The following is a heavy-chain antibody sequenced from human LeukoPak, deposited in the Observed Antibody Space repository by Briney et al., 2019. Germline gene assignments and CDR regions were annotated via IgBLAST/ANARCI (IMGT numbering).Heavy chain of an antibody. CDR2: ISSSSSYI. CDR3: ARGDPDCSSTSCPSCYYGMDV. D-gene: IGHD2-2*01. Sequence: GGSLRLSCAASGFTFSSYSMNWVRQAPGKGLEWVSSISSSSSYIYYADSVKGRFTISRDNAKNSLYLQMNSLRAEDTAVYYCARGDPDCSSTSCPSCYYGMDVWGQGTTVTVSS. V-gene: IGHV3-21*01. J-gene: IGHJ6*02. CDR1: GFTFSSYS.